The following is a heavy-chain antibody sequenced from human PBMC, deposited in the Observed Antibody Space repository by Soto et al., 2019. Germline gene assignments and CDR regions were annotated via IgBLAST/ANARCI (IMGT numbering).Heavy chain of an antibody. CDR2: IYPGDSDT. D-gene: IGHD6-6*01. V-gene: IGHV5-51*01. CDR3: VRQNTSSPIHPKGHFDS. Sequence: LGESLKISCKTSGYAFSTYWIGWVRHMPGKGLEYVGIIYPGDSDTRYSPSFHGQVTVSADKSISTTFLQWGSLKASDTAIYYCVRQNTSSPIHPKGHFDSWGQGTLVTVSS. CDR1: GYAFSTYW. J-gene: IGHJ4*02.